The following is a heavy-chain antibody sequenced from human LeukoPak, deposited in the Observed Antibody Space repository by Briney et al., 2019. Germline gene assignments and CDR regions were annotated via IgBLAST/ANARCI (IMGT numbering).Heavy chain of an antibody. CDR3: ARLDYYDSSGYP. J-gene: IGHJ5*02. Sequence: SETLSLTCTVSGGSISSSSYYWGWLRQPPGKGLEWIGSIYYSGSTYYNPSLKSRVTISVDTSKNQFSLKLSSVTAADTAVYYCARLDYYDSSGYPWGQGTLVTVSS. V-gene: IGHV4-39*01. D-gene: IGHD3-22*01. CDR2: IYYSGST. CDR1: GGSISSSSYY.